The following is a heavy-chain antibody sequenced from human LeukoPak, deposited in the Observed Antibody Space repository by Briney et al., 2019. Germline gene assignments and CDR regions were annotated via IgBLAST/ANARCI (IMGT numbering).Heavy chain of an antibody. V-gene: IGHV4-4*02. D-gene: IGHD1-1*01. CDR2: IYHSGSP. J-gene: IGHJ4*02. CDR1: GGSISSNNW. Sequence: SETLSLTCAVSGGSISSNNWWGWVRQPPGKGLEWIGEIYHSGSPNHNPSLKSRVTISVDRSRNHFSLNLSSVTAADTAVYYCARVNINNWHSCVYWGQGTLVTVSS. CDR3: ARVNINNWHSCVY.